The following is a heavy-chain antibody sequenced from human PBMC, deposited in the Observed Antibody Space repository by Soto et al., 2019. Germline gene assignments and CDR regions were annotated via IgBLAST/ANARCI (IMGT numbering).Heavy chain of an antibody. CDR3: ARDPNGDYVGAFDF. CDR2: ITGGGDIK. CDR1: GIIFRNYA. V-gene: IGHV3-23*01. D-gene: IGHD4-17*01. J-gene: IGHJ3*01. Sequence: EVQVFESGGGLEQPGGSLRLSCVASGIIFRNYAMIWVRQAPGVGLEWVSAITGGGDIKYYADSVKGRFTISRDNYKSTLYLHMNNLRADDTAIYYCARDPNGDYVGAFDFWGQGIKVTVS.